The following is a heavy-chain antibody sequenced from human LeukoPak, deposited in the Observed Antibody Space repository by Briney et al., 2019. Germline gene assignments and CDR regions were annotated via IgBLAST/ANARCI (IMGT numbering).Heavy chain of an antibody. Sequence: GGSLRLSCVASGFTFSSYWMTWVRQAPGKGLEWVANIKTDGSLIYYVDSVKGRFTISRDNAKNSLFLEMTSLRAEDTAVYYCARDLNWETYWGQGTLVSVSS. J-gene: IGHJ4*02. CDR1: GFTFSSYW. D-gene: IGHD7-27*01. CDR2: IKTDGSLI. CDR3: ARDLNWETY. V-gene: IGHV3-7*01.